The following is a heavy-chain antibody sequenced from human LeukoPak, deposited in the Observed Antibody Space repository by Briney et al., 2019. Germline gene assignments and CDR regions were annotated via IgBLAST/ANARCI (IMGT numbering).Heavy chain of an antibody. CDR3: AREAVAGPSLFDY. CDR2: INPNSGGT. Sequence: ASVKVSCEASGYTLTSYGINWMRQAPGQGLEWMGWINPNSGGTNYAQKFQGRVTMTRDTSISTAYMELSRLRSDDTAVYYCAREAVAGPSLFDYWGQGTLVTVSS. V-gene: IGHV1-2*02. J-gene: IGHJ4*02. D-gene: IGHD6-19*01. CDR1: GYTLTSYG.